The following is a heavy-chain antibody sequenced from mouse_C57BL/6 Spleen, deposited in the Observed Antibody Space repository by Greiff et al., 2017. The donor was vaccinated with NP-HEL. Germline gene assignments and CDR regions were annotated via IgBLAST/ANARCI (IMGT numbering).Heavy chain of an antibody. Sequence: VQLQQPGAELVRPGASVKLSCTASGFNIKDYYMHWVKQRPEQGLEWIGRIDPEDGDTEYAPKFQGKATMTADTSSNTAYLQLSSLTSEDTAVYYCTTDYYGSSYDAYWGQGTLVTVSA. V-gene: IGHV14-1*01. CDR3: TTDYYGSSYDAY. CDR2: IDPEDGDT. D-gene: IGHD1-1*01. CDR1: GFNIKDYY. J-gene: IGHJ3*01.